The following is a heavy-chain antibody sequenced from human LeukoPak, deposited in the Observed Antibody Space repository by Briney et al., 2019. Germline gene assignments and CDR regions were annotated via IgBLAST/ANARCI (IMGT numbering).Heavy chain of an antibody. CDR3: TRLGGYSSGWDHAT. D-gene: IGHD6-19*01. V-gene: IGHV3-73*01. CDR2: IRSKANSYAT. J-gene: IGHJ5*02. CDR1: GFTFSGSA. Sequence: GGSLRLSCAASGFTFSGSAMHWVRQASGKGLEWVDRIRSKANSYATAYAASVKGRFTISRDDSKNTAYLQMNSLKTEDTAVYYCTRLGGYSSGWDHATWGQGTLVTVSS.